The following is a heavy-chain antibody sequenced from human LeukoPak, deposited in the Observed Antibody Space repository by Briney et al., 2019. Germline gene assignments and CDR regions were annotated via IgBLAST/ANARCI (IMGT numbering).Heavy chain of an antibody. CDR2: ISSSSSYI. V-gene: IGHV3-21*01. J-gene: IGHJ4*02. Sequence: GGSLRLSCAASGFTFSSYSMNWVRQAPGKGLEWVSSISSSSSYIYYADSVKGRFTISRDNAKNSLYLQMNSLRAEDTAVYYCARDVVSYRSGSYSFDYWGQGTLVTVSS. D-gene: IGHD3-10*01. CDR1: GFTFSSYS. CDR3: ARDVVSYRSGSYSFDY.